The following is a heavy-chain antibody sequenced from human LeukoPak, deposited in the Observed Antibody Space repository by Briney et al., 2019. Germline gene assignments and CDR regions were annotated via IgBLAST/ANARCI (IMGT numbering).Heavy chain of an antibody. CDR1: GYAFSRYG. V-gene: IGHV1-18*01. CDR3: ARDITVTMFGHAY. J-gene: IGHJ4*02. Sequence: ASVQVSCKASGYAFSRYGISWVRQAPGQGLEWMGWIFTHNGHTNYAQKHQGRVTMTTDTFTSTAYMELRSLRSDDTAVYYCARDITVTMFGHAYWGQGTLVT. D-gene: IGHD3-10*02. CDR2: IFTHNGHT.